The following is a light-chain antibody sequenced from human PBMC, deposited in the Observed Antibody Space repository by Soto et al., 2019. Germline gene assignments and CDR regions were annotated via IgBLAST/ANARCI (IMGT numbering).Light chain of an antibody. CDR3: QHYGSSRT. Sequence: EIVLTQSPGTLSLSPGERATLSCRASQSVSSSYLAWYQQKPGQAPRLLIYGASSRATGIPDRFSGSGSGTDFTITISRLEPEDVAVYYCQHYGSSRTFGQGTKVEIK. V-gene: IGKV3-20*01. CDR2: GAS. CDR1: QSVSSSY. J-gene: IGKJ1*01.